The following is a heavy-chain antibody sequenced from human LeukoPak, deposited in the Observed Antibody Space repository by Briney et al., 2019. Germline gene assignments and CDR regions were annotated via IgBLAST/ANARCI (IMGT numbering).Heavy chain of an antibody. D-gene: IGHD3-10*01. CDR2: INQDGSEN. CDR1: GFSFSDFW. J-gene: IGHJ4*01. Sequence: GGSLRLSCAASGFSFSDFWMGWVRQAPGKGLEWVADINQDGSENYYVDSVKGRFTISRDNAKKSLYLQMNSLRAEDTAVYYCTKGRSNHYWGHGTLVTV. V-gene: IGHV3-7*01. CDR3: TKGRSNHY.